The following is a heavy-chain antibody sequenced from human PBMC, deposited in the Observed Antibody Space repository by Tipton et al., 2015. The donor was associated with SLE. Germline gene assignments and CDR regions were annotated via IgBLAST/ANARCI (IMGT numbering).Heavy chain of an antibody. D-gene: IGHD3-10*01. J-gene: IGHJ6*03. V-gene: IGHV4-34*01. CDR3: AREGSGNYFYYMDV. CDR2: IYHSGST. CDR1: GASMRSSY. Sequence: TLSLTCTVSGASMRSSYWSWIRQYPGKGLEWIGEIYHSGSTNYNPSLKSRVTISVDTSKNQFSLKLSSVTAADTAVYYCAREGSGNYFYYMDVWGKGTTVTVSS.